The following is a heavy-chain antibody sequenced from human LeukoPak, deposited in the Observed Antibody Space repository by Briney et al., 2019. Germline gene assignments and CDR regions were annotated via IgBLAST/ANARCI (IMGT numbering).Heavy chain of an antibody. CDR2: INPSAGST. CDR1: GYTFSNYY. D-gene: IGHD6-6*01. CDR3: ARDLGRTQLPGLKSRFDP. Sequence: ASVKVSCKASGYTFSNYYMHWVRQAPGQGRRGMGIINPSAGSTTYAQKFQGRGTMTRDMSTSTVHMELTSLKSDDTAVYYWARDLGRTQLPGLKSRFDPWGQGTLVTVSS. V-gene: IGHV1-46*01. J-gene: IGHJ5*02.